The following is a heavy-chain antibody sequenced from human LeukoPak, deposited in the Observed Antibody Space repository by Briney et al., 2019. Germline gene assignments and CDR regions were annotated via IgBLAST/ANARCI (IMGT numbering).Heavy chain of an antibody. CDR1: GGSFSGYY. J-gene: IGHJ4*02. V-gene: IGHV4-34*01. D-gene: IGHD1-26*01. CDR2: INHSGST. CDR3: ARGFGRSFAY. Sequence: SETLSLTCAVYGGSFSGYYWSWIRQPPGKGLEWIGEINHSGSTNYNPSLKSRVTISVDTSKNQFSLKLSSVTAADTAVYYCARGFGRSFAYWGQGTLVTVSS.